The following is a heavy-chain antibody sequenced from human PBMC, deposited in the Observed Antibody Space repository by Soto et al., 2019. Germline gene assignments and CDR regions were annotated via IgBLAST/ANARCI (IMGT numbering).Heavy chain of an antibody. CDR1: GGSITSGGYC. CDR3: ARDGDYFGSGSPPLLSK. V-gene: IGHV4-31*03. J-gene: IGHJ4*02. D-gene: IGHD3-10*01. Sequence: QVQLQESGPGLVKPSQTLSLTCTVSGGSITSGGYCWTWIRQHPVKGLEWMGNIYYSGSTSYNPSIKSRVTISIDTSKNQFSLKLTSVTAADTAVYYCARDGDYFGSGSPPLLSKWGQGTLVTVSS. CDR2: IYYSGST.